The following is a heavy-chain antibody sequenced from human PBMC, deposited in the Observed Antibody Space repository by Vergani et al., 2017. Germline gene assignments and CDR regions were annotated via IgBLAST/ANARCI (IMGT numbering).Heavy chain of an antibody. Sequence: QVQLQQWGAGLLKPSETLSLTCAVYGGSFRGYYWSWIRQPPGKGLEWIGEINHSGSPNYNPSLKSRVTIPVDTSKNQFSLKLSSVTAADTAVYYCARGFKGYCSSTSCYKPHDAFDIWGQGTMVTVSS. CDR1: GGSFRGYY. V-gene: IGHV4-34*01. CDR2: INHSGSP. CDR3: ARGFKGYCSSTSCYKPHDAFDI. D-gene: IGHD2-2*02. J-gene: IGHJ3*02.